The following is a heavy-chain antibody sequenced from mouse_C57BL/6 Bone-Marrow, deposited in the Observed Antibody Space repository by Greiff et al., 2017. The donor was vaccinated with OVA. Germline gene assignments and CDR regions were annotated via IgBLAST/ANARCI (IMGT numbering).Heavy chain of an antibody. V-gene: IGHV5-16*01. D-gene: IGHD2-3*01. J-gene: IGHJ3*01. CDR1: GFTFSDYY. CDR2: INYDGSST. CDR3: ASYDGYLGWFAY. Sequence: EVMLVESEGGLVQPGSSMKLSCTASGFTFSDYYMAWVRQVPEKGLEWVANINYDGSSTYYLDSLKSRFIISRDNAKNILYLQMSSLKSEDTATYYCASYDGYLGWFAYWGQGTLVTVSA.